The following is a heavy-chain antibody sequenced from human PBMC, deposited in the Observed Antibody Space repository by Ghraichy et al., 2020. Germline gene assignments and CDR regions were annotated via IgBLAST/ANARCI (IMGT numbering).Heavy chain of an antibody. CDR1: GFTFSSYG. CDR2: IRYDGSNK. Sequence: GSLRLSCAASGFTFSSYGMHWVRQAPGKGLEWVAFIRYDGSNKYYADSVKGRFTISRDNSKNTLYLQMNSLRAEDTAVYYCAKDASGYYYYYYMDVWGKGTTVTVSS. J-gene: IGHJ6*03. D-gene: IGHD3-10*01. CDR3: AKDASGYYYYYYMDV. V-gene: IGHV3-30*02.